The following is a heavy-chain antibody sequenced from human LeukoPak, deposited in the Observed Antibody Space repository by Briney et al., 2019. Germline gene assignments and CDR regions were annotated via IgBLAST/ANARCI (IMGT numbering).Heavy chain of an antibody. Sequence: PSETLSPTCTVSGGSISSSSYYWGWIRQPPGKGLEWIGSIYYSGSTYYNPSLKSRVTISVDTSKNQFSLKLSSVTAADTAVYYCARHGGNSRIRAFDIWGQGTMVTVSS. CDR3: ARHGGNSRIRAFDI. J-gene: IGHJ3*02. V-gene: IGHV4-39*01. D-gene: IGHD4-23*01. CDR2: IYYSGST. CDR1: GGSISSSSYY.